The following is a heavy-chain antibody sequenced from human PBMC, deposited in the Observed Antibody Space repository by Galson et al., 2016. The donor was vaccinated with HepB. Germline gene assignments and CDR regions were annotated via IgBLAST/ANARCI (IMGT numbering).Heavy chain of an antibody. CDR3: AGATHGNTWFDY. J-gene: IGHJ4*02. V-gene: IGHV5-51*01. CDR2: IYFGGFET. CDR1: GYRSTNYW. Sequence: QSGAEVKKPGESLKISCQAFGYRSTNYWIGWVRQMPGTGLEWLGLIYFGGFETRYSPSFQGRAIVSADRSINTAYLQWGSLEASDTAIYYCAGATHGNTWFDYWGQGTQVTVSS. D-gene: IGHD4/OR15-4a*01.